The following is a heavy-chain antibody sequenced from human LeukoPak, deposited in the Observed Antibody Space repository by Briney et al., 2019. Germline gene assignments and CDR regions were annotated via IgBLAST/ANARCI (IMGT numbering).Heavy chain of an antibody. D-gene: IGHD4-11*01. CDR1: GFTFSSYW. CDR2: IMQDGSEK. Sequence: PGGSLRLSCAASGFTFSSYWMSWVRQAPGTGLEWVANIMQDGSEKYFVDSVKGRFTISRDNAKNSLHLQMNSLRAEDTAVYYCARGSTTVTPRNFDYWGQGTLVTVSS. V-gene: IGHV3-7*05. J-gene: IGHJ4*02. CDR3: ARGSTTVTPRNFDY.